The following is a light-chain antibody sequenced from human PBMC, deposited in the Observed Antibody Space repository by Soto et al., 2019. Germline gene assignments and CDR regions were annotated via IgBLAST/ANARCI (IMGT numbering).Light chain of an antibody. CDR2: EVT. Sequence: QSVHNKPASLSGSPGRSITISCTGSNSDVGYYNYVSWYQQHPGKAPKRMIHEVTNRPSGVSNRFSGSKSGNTASLTISGLQAEEEADYYCSSYTSTTTHVFGTGTKVTVL. CDR3: SSYTSTTTHV. J-gene: IGLJ1*01. CDR1: NSDVGYYNY. V-gene: IGLV2-14*01.